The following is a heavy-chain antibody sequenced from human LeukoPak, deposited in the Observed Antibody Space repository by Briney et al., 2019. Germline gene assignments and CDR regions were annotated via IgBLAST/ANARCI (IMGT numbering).Heavy chain of an antibody. V-gene: IGHV4-34*01. D-gene: IGHD3-10*01. Sequence: PSETLSLTCAVYGESFSAYYWSWIRQAPGKTLEWIGEIHHSGTTNYNPSLKSRVNILIDPSKKQFSLKLSSVTAADTAVYYCARMEMVRGLDYWGQGTLVTVSS. J-gene: IGHJ4*02. CDR2: IHHSGTT. CDR3: ARMEMVRGLDY. CDR1: GESFSAYY.